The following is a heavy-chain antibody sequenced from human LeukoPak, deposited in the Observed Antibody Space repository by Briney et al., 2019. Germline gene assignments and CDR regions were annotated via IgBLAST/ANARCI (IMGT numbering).Heavy chain of an antibody. CDR1: GFTFSSYW. Sequence: GSLRLSCAASGFTFSSYWMSWVRQAPGKGLEWVANIREDGSEKFYVDSVKGRFTISRDNAKISLYLQMNSLRAEDTAVYYCARDRGSSDYFDYWGQGTLVIVSS. CDR2: IREDGSEK. J-gene: IGHJ4*02. D-gene: IGHD6-6*01. CDR3: ARDRGSSDYFDY. V-gene: IGHV3-7*01.